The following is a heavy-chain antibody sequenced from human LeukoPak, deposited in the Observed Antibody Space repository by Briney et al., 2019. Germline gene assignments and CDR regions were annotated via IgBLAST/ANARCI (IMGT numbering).Heavy chain of an antibody. V-gene: IGHV1-2*02. CDR1: GNTFIGNY. CDR3: VTRSYTSGWPT. D-gene: IGHD6-19*01. J-gene: IGHJ5*02. Sequence: ASVKVSCKASGNTFIGNYIHWVRQARGQGLEWMGWINPNSGGANYAQRFQGRVTMTRDTSVTTAFLDLDRLTSDDPAVYYCVTRSYTSGWPTWGQGTLVTVSS. CDR2: INPNSGGA.